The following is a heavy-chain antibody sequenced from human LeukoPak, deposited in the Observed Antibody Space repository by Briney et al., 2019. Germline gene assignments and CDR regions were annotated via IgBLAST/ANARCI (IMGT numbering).Heavy chain of an antibody. J-gene: IGHJ4*02. V-gene: IGHV3-30*02. CDR2: IRYDGSNK. D-gene: IGHD3-10*01. CDR3: ARVRVGAYDFEY. Sequence: GGSLRLSCAASGFTFSSYGMHWVRQAPGKGLEWVAFIRYDGSNKYYADSVKGRFTISRDNSKNTLYLQMNSLRAEDTAVYYCARVRVGAYDFEYWGQGTLVTVSS. CDR1: GFTFSSYG.